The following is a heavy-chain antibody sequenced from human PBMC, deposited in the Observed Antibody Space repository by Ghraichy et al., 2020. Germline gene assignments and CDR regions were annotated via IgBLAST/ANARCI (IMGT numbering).Heavy chain of an antibody. CDR2: IIPIFGTA. CDR3: ARDYYDSSGSAHY. D-gene: IGHD3-22*01. Sequence: SVKVSCKASGGTFSSYAISWVRQAPGQGLEWMGGIIPIFGTANYAQKFQGRVTITADESTSTAYMELSSLRSEDTAVYYCARDYYDSSGSAHYWGQGTLVTVSS. V-gene: IGHV1-69*13. CDR1: GGTFSSYA. J-gene: IGHJ4*02.